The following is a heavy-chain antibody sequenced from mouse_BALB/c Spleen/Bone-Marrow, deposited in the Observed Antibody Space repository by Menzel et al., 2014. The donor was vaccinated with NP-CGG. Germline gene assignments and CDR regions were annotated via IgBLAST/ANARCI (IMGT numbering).Heavy chain of an antibody. J-gene: IGHJ2*01. V-gene: IGHV1-4*02. CDR1: GYTFTSNT. CDR3: AREATYYAYFDY. Sequence: VMLVESASELARPGASVKMSCKASGYTFTSNTIQWVKQRPGQGLEWIGYINPTRGYTDYNQKFKDKTTLTADKSSSTAYMQLSSLTSEDSAAYYCAREATYYAYFDYWGQGTILTVSS. D-gene: IGHD1-1*01. CDR2: INPTRGYT.